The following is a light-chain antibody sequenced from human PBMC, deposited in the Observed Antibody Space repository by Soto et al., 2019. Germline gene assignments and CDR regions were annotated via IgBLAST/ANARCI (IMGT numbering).Light chain of an antibody. CDR2: GAS. Sequence: EIVMTQSPASLSVSEGDRATLSCTASQSVNTNLAWYRQNPGQAPRLFIYGASTRAAGTPVRFTGSGSGTEFTLTISSLQSEDLAFYYCQQYDNWLPVTFGQGARLEIK. J-gene: IGKJ5*01. V-gene: IGKV3D-15*01. CDR3: QQYDNWLPVT. CDR1: QSVNTN.